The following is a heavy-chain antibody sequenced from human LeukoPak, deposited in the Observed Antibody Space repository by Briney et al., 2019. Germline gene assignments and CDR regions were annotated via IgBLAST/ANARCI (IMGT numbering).Heavy chain of an antibody. CDR3: ARGQDYYDSSALQH. J-gene: IGHJ1*01. D-gene: IGHD3-22*01. CDR2: IIPIFGTA. CDR1: GGTFSSYA. Sequence: SVKVSCKASGGTFSSYAISWVRQAPGQGLEWMGRIIPIFGTANYAQKFQGRVTITTDESTSTAYMELSSLRSEDTAVYHCARGQDYYDSSALQHWGQGTLVTVSS. V-gene: IGHV1-69*05.